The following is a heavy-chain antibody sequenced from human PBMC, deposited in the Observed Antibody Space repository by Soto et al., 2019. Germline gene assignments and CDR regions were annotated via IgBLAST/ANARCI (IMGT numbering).Heavy chain of an antibody. CDR1: GGTFSSYA. CDR3: ARDMVGYCSGGSCPGVY. V-gene: IGHV1-69*01. D-gene: IGHD2-15*01. Sequence: QVQLVQSGAEVKKPGSSVKVSCKASGGTFSSYAISWVRQAPGQGLEWMGGIIPIFGKANYAQKFQGRVTITADESTSTAYMELSSLRSEDTAVYYCARDMVGYCSGGSCPGVYWGQGTLVTVSS. J-gene: IGHJ4*02. CDR2: IIPIFGKA.